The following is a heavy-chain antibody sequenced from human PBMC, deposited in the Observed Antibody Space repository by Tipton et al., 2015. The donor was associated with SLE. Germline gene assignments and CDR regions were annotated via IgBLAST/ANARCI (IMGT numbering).Heavy chain of an antibody. Sequence: SLRLPCAASGFTFSSYGMHWVRQAPGKGLEWVAVIWYDGSNKNYADSVKGRFTISRDNSKNTLYLQMNSLRAEDTAVYYCSGELSPRDGFDIWGQGTMVTVSS. CDR2: IWYDGSNK. V-gene: IGHV3-33*01. CDR1: GFTFSSYG. D-gene: IGHD3-16*02. CDR3: SGELSPRDGFDI. J-gene: IGHJ3*02.